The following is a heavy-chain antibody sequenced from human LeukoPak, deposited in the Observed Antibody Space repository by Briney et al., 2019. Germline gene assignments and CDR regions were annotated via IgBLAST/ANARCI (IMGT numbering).Heavy chain of an antibody. D-gene: IGHD4-17*01. J-gene: IGHJ4*02. V-gene: IGHV4-38-2*02. CDR1: GYSISSGYY. Sequence: SETLSRTCAVSGYSISSGYYWGWIRQPPGKGLERIGSIYHSGSTYYNPSLKSRVTISVDTSKNQFSLKLSSVTAADTAVYYCAREWRRGYGDYGHDYWGQGTLVTVSS. CDR3: AREWRRGYGDYGHDY. CDR2: IYHSGST.